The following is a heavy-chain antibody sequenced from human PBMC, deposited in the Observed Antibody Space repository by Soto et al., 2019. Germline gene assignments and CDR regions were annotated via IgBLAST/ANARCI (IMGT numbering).Heavy chain of an antibody. CDR3: ARADGTSHDAFVI. J-gene: IGHJ3*02. D-gene: IGHD1-26*01. V-gene: IGHV1-8*01. CDR2: INPNSGNT. CDR1: GYNFNNYD. Sequence: QVQLVQSGAEVKKPGASVKVSCKASGYNFNNYDIHWVRQATGQGLEWVGWINPNSGNTGYAQKFQGRVSVTRNTSISTDYLELSSLRSEDTAVYYCARADGTSHDAFVIWGQGTMVTVSS.